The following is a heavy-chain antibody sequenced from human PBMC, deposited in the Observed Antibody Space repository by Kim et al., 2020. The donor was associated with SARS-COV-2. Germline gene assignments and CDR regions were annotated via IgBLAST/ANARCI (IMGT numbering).Heavy chain of an antibody. CDR2: INYGGRT. Sequence: SETLSLTCTVSGGSISTSSHYWGWIRQPPEKGLEWIASINYGGRTYYKTTLKSRVTISVDTSKNQFSLRLNSVTAADTAVYYCARLDEDTAMVTADSWGQGTLVTVSS. V-gene: IGHV4-39*01. CDR3: ARLDEDTAMVTADS. J-gene: IGHJ4*02. D-gene: IGHD5-18*01. CDR1: GGSISTSSHY.